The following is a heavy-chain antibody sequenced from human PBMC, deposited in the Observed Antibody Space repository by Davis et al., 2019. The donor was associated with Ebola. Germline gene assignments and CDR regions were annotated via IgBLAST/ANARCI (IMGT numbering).Heavy chain of an antibody. CDR1: GFTFSSYS. CDR3: ARDCCGGSYLDWYFDL. CDR2: IYSGCST. D-gene: IGHD2-15*01. Sequence: GEALMISCAASGFTFSSYSMNWVRQAPGKGLEWVSVIYSGCSTYYADSVKGRFTISRDNSKNTLYLQMNSLRAEDTAVYYCARDCCGGSYLDWYFDLWGRGTLVTVSS. V-gene: IGHV3-66*01. J-gene: IGHJ2*01.